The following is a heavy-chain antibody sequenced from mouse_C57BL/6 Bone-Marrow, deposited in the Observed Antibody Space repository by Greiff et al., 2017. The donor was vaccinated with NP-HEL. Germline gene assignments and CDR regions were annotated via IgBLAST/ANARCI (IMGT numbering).Heavy chain of an antibody. CDR2: IDPSDSST. D-gene: IGHD1-1*01. CDR1: GYTFTSYW. CDR3: ARGGYGGGYAMDY. V-gene: IGHV1-59*01. J-gene: IGHJ4*01. Sequence: QVQLQQSGAELVRPGTSVKLSCKASGYTFTSYWMHWVKQRPGQGLEWIGVIDPSDSSTNYNQKFKGKATLTVDTSSSTAYMQLSSLTSEESAVYYCARGGYGGGYAMDYWGQGTSVTVSS.